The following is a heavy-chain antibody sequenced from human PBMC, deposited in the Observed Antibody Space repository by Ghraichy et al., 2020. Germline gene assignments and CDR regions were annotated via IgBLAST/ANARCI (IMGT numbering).Heavy chain of an antibody. Sequence: SETLSLTCTVSGGSISSHYWSWVRQPPGKGLEWIGYIYYTGTTSYNPSLKSRVTISVDTSKNHFSLKLISVTAADTAVYYCARNLNSPSRSSNYWGQGTLVTVSS. J-gene: IGHJ4*02. CDR3: ARNLNSPSRSSNY. CDR1: GGSISSHY. CDR2: IYYTGTT. D-gene: IGHD6-6*01. V-gene: IGHV4-59*11.